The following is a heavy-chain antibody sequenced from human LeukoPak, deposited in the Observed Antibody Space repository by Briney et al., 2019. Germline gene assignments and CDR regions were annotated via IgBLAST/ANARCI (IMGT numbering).Heavy chain of an antibody. V-gene: IGHV3-33*08. CDR3: ARASGPFDY. D-gene: IGHD6-19*01. J-gene: IGHJ4*02. CDR1: GFTVSSNY. CDR2: IWYDGSIT. Sequence: GGSLRLSCAASGFTVSSNYMSWVRQAPGKGLEWVAVIWYDGSITYYGDFVKGRFTISRDNSKNTLYLQINSLRAEDTAVYYCARASGPFDYWGPGTLVTVSS.